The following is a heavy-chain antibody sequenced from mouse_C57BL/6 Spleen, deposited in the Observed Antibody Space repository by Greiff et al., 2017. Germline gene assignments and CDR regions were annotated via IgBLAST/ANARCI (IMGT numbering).Heavy chain of an antibody. V-gene: IGHV7-3*01. CDR1: GFTFTDYY. Sequence: EVKVVESGGGLVQPGGSLSLSCAASGFTFTDYYMSWVRQPPGKALEWLGFIRNKANGYTTEYSASVKGWFTISRDNSQSILYLQMNALRAEDSATYYCAREDSSGYYFDYWGQGTTLTVSS. CDR3: AREDSSGYYFDY. CDR2: IRNKANGYTT. J-gene: IGHJ2*01. D-gene: IGHD3-2*02.